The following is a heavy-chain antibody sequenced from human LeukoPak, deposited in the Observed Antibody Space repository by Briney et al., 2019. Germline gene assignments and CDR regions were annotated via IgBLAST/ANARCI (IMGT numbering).Heavy chain of an antibody. CDR1: GLSFSSFA. CDR2: IRGNGET. CDR3: ARWYSSSWYYFDY. J-gene: IGHJ4*02. D-gene: IGHD6-13*01. V-gene: IGHV3-23*01. Sequence: GGSLRLSCAASGLSFSSFAMSWVRQGPARGLEWVSSIRGNGETFYADSVKGRFTLSSDNSKNTLYLQMNSLRAEDTAVYYCARWYSSSWYYFDYWGQGTLVTVSS.